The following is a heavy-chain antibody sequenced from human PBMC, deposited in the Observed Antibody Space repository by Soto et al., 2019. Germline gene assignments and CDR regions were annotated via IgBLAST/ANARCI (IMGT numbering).Heavy chain of an antibody. D-gene: IGHD1-26*01. CDR2: ISYDGSNK. CDR3: EFGSYSSRNNGDPRGLFAY. J-gene: IGHJ4*02. CDR1: GFTFSSYG. Sequence: GVSLRLSCAASGFTFSSYGMHWVRQAPGKGLEWVAVISYDGSNKYYADSVKGRFTISRDNSKNTLYLQMNSLRAEDTAVYYCEFGSYSSRNNGDPRGLFAYPSQRTLVIGSS. V-gene: IGHV3-30*03.